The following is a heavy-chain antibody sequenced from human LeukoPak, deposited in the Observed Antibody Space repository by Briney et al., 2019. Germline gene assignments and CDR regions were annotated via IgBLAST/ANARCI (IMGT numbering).Heavy chain of an antibody. V-gene: IGHV4-59*08. D-gene: IGHD3-16*01. CDR1: GGSISSYY. J-gene: IGHJ4*02. CDR3: ARVVLGAYFDY. Sequence: SETLSLTCTVSGGSISSYYWSWIRQPPGKGLEWIGYMDDSGSTNYNPSLTSRVTISEDTSKNQLSLKLGSVTAADTAVYYCARVVLGAYFDYWGQGTLVTVSS. CDR2: MDDSGST.